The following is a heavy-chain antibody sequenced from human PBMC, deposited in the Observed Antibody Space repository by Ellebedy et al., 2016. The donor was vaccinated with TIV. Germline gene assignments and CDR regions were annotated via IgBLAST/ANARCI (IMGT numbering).Heavy chain of an antibody. V-gene: IGHV3-23*01. CDR2: INGGAT. Sequence: GGSLRLSCAASGLIFSKYAMSWVRQAPGKGLEWVSAINGGATHYADSVKGRFTISRDNSKDTLYLQMSSLRAEGTAVYYCATLSIAVTGQGWGRHFDYWGQGTLVTVSA. D-gene: IGHD6-19*01. J-gene: IGHJ4*02. CDR3: ATLSIAVTGQGWGRHFDY. CDR1: GLIFSKYA.